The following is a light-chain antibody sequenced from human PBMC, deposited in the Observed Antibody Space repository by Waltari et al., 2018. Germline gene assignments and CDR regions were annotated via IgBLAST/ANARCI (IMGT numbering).Light chain of an antibody. CDR3: ATWDDSLNGPV. Sequence: QSVLTQPPSASGTPGQRVTLSCSGTSPNSGNNIENWYQQLPGTAPKLLIHTTNQRPSGVPDRFSGSKSGTSASLAISGLQSEDEADYYCATWDDSLNGPVFGGGTKLTVL. CDR2: TTN. CDR1: SPNSGNNI. V-gene: IGLV1-44*01. J-gene: IGLJ2*01.